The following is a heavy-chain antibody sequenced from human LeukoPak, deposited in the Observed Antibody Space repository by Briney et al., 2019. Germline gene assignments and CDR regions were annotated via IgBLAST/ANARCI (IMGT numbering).Heavy chain of an antibody. Sequence: ASVKVSCKASGYTFTGYYMHWVRQAPGQGLEWMGWINPNSGGSNYAQKFQGRVTMTRDTSISTAYMELSRLRSDDTAVYYCAVGVATIPSKDWFDPWGQGTLVTVSS. D-gene: IGHD5-12*01. CDR3: AVGVATIPSKDWFDP. CDR1: GYTFTGYY. CDR2: INPNSGGS. J-gene: IGHJ5*02. V-gene: IGHV1-2*02.